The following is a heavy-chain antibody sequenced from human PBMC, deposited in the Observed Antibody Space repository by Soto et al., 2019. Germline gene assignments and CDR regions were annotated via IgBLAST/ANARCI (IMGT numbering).Heavy chain of an antibody. J-gene: IGHJ4*02. D-gene: IGHD3-22*01. CDR2: ISGIRDYI. V-gene: IGHV3-21*06. CDR3: AREGVHNYNEYYFDY. Sequence: GGSLRLSCAASGFTFSYYALHWVRRAPGKGLEWVSSISGIRDYIRYAYSVKGRFTISRDNAKTSLYLQMNSLTAEDTAVYYCAREGVHNYNEYYFDYWGQGTLVTVSS. CDR1: GFTFSYYA.